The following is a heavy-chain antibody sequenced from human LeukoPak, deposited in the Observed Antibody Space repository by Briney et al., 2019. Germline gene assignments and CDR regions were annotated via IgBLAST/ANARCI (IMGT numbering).Heavy chain of an antibody. CDR2: ISGSSSHI. CDR3: ARAVYGYFDF. Sequence: PGGSLRLSCAASGFSFSSYTMNWVRQAPGKGLEWVASISGSSSHIYYADSMKGRFTISRDSAKKSLYLQMNNLRVEDTAVYYCARAVYGYFDFWGQGILLTVSS. D-gene: IGHD5-18*01. V-gene: IGHV3-21*01. J-gene: IGHJ4*02. CDR1: GFSFSSYT.